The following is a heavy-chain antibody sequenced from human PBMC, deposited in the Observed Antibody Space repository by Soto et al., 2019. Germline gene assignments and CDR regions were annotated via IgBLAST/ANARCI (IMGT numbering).Heavy chain of an antibody. CDR2: IWYDGSNK. V-gene: IGHV3-33*01. CDR1: GFTFSSYG. Sequence: QVQLVESGGGVVQPGRSLRLSCAASGFTFSSYGMHWVRQAPGKGLEWVAVIWYDGSNKYYADSVKGRFTISRDNSKNTLYLQMISLRAEDTAVYYCASVRYSSSWFDWYFDLWGRGTLVTVSS. J-gene: IGHJ2*01. CDR3: ASVRYSSSWFDWYFDL. D-gene: IGHD6-13*01.